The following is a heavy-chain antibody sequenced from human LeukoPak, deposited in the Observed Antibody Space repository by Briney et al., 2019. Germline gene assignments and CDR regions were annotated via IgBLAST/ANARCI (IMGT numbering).Heavy chain of an antibody. J-gene: IGHJ4*02. V-gene: IGHV3-48*04. CDR3: ARDQYDTWSRRGNFDS. Sequence: GGSLRLSCAASGFSFSTSCMNWVRQAPGKGLEWVSYISSSSSTIYYADSVKGRFTISRDNTKNSLYLQMNSLRAEDTAVFYCARDQYDTWSRRGNFDSWGQGTLVIVSS. D-gene: IGHD3-3*01. CDR2: ISSSSSTI. CDR1: GFSFSTSC.